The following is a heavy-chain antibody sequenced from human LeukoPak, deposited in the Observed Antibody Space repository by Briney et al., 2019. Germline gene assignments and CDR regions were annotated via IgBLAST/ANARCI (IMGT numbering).Heavy chain of an antibody. Sequence: GGSLGLSCAASGFTFSSYAMSWVRQAPGKGLEWVSAISGSGGSTYYADSVKGRFTIFRDNSKNTLYLQMNSLRAEDTAVYYCAKINDSSGATDYWGQGTLVTVSS. V-gene: IGHV3-23*01. J-gene: IGHJ4*02. CDR1: GFTFSSYA. D-gene: IGHD3-22*01. CDR3: AKINDSSGATDY. CDR2: ISGSGGST.